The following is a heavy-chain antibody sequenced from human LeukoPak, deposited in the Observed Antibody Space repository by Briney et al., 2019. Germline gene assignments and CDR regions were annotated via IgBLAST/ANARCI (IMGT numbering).Heavy chain of an antibody. Sequence: GGSLRLSCAPCGFPYSSYEMNWVRQAPEKGVEGVLYIYSCGGNIHYAHSVQGRYPISRDNVKKSLYLEINDLGVHGTGVYYSAREGAVGYNVGFDYWGQETLVTVSS. CDR1: GFPYSSYE. V-gene: IGHV3-48*03. CDR3: AREGAVGYNVGFDY. J-gene: IGHJ4*02. D-gene: IGHD5-24*01. CDR2: IYSCGGNI.